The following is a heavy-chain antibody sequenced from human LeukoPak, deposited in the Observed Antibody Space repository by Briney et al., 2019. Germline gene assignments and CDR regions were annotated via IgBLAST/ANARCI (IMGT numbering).Heavy chain of an antibody. CDR1: GYTFTSYD. J-gene: IGHJ6*03. Sequence: ASVKVSCKASGYTFTSYDINWVRQATGQGLEWMGWMNPNSGNTGYAQKFLGRVTITRNTSISTAYMELSSLRSEDTAVYYCARGLLVRALSIAARPKRSYYYYMDVWAKGPRSPSP. CDR3: ARGLLVRALSIAARPKRSYYYYMDV. CDR2: MNPNSGNT. V-gene: IGHV1-8*03. D-gene: IGHD6-6*01.